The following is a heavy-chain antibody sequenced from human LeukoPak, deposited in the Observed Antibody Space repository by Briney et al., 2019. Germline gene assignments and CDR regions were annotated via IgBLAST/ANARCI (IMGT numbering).Heavy chain of an antibody. V-gene: IGHV4-39*07. CDR1: GGSISSSSYY. J-gene: IGHJ4*02. Sequence: SETLSLTCTVSGGSISSSSYYWGWIRQPPGKGLEWIGCIYYSGSTYYNPSLKSRVTISVDTSKNQFSLKLSSVTAADTAVYYCARDLRFDYWGQGTLVTVSS. CDR3: ARDLRFDY. D-gene: IGHD3-16*01. CDR2: IYYSGST.